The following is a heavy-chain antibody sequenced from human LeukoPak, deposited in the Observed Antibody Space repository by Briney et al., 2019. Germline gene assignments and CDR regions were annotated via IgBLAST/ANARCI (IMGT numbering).Heavy chain of an antibody. CDR3: AKVSISLSDGMDV. D-gene: IGHD6-6*01. V-gene: IGHV3-23*01. CDR1: GLTFSSYA. J-gene: IGHJ6*02. Sequence: GGSLRLSCAASGLTFSSYAMSWVRQAPGKGLEWVSAISGSGGSTYYADSVKGRFTISRDNSKNTLYLQMNSLRAEDTAVYYCAKVSISLSDGMDVWGQGTTVTVSS. CDR2: ISGSGGST.